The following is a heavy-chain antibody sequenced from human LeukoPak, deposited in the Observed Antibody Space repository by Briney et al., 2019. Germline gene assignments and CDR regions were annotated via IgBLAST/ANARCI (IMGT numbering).Heavy chain of an antibody. J-gene: IGHJ3*02. CDR3: ARYTSGGGAFDI. V-gene: IGHV4-59*08. Sequence: PSETPSLTCTVSGGSISGYYWNWVRQPPGKGLEWIGLIHYSGSANYNPSLKSRVTILVDTSKNQFSLKLTSVTAADTAVYYCARYTSGGGAFDIWGQGTMVTVSS. D-gene: IGHD6-19*01. CDR2: IHYSGSA. CDR1: GGSISGYY.